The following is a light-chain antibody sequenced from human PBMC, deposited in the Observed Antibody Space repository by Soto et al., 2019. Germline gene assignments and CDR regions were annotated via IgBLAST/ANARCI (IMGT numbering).Light chain of an antibody. J-gene: IGKJ4*01. CDR3: QHYDSYPLT. CDR2: KAS. V-gene: IGKV1-5*03. CDR1: QSVTTW. Sequence: DSQMTQSPSTLSASVGDRVTITCRASQSVTTWLAWYQQKPGKAPKILISKASNLQSAVPSRFSASGSGTEFTLTISSLQPDDFGTYYCQHYDSYPLTFGGGTQVEIK.